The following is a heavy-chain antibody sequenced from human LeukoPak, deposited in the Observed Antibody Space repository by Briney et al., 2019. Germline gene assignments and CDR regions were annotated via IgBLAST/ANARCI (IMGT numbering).Heavy chain of an antibody. CDR3: ARERDAFDI. D-gene: IGHD5-24*01. CDR1: GGSFSGYY. CDR2: INHSGST. Sequence: SETLSLTCAVYGGSFSGYYWSWIRQPPGKGLEWIGEINHSGSTNYNPSLKSRVTISVDTSKNQFSLKLSSVTAADTAVYYCARERDAFDIWGQGTMVTVSS. J-gene: IGHJ3*02. V-gene: IGHV4-34*01.